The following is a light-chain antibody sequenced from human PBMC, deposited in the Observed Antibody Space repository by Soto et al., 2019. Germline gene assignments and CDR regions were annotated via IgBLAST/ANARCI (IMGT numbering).Light chain of an antibody. Sequence: EIVLTQSPATLSVSPGERATLSGRASQSVRSNLAWYQQTPGQAPRLLIYGASTRATGVPARFSGGGAGTEFTLTISSLQSEDFEVDYCQQYNNWPWTFGQGTKVDIK. J-gene: IGKJ1*01. CDR2: GAS. CDR1: QSVRSN. CDR3: QQYNNWPWT. V-gene: IGKV3-15*01.